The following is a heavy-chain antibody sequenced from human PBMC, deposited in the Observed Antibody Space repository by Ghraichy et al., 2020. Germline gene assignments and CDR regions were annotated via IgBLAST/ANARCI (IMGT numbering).Heavy chain of an antibody. Sequence: GESLNISCGASGFAFSSYSMKWVRQAPGKGLEWVSYIGSSTSPIYYADSVKGRFTISRDNAKNSLYLQMNSLRAEDTAVYYCARARGDGAGDYWGQGTLVTVSS. CDR3: ARARGDGAGDY. CDR1: GFAFSSYS. V-gene: IGHV3-48*01. J-gene: IGHJ4*02. D-gene: IGHD4-17*01. CDR2: IGSSTSPI.